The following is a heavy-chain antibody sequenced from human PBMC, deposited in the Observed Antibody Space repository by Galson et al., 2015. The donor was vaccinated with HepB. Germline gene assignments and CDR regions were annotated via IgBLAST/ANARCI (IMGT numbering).Heavy chain of an antibody. J-gene: IGHJ6*03. V-gene: IGHV1-8*01. D-gene: IGHD2-15*01. CDR2: MNPNSGNT. CDR3: ARVGVGQTWGYYYYYYMDV. CDR1: GYTFTSYD. Sequence: SVKVSCKASGYTFTSYDINWVRQATGQGLEWMGWMNPNSGNTGYAQKFQGRVTMTRNTSISTAYMELSSLRSEDTAVYYCARVGVGQTWGYYYYYYMDVWGKGTTVTVSS.